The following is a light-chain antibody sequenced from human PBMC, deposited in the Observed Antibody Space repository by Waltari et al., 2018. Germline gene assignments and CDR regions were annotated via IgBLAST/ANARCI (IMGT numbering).Light chain of an antibody. V-gene: IGKV1-5*01. Sequence: DIQMTQSPSTLSASVGARVTITCRASQSIGSLLAWYPQKPGKAPKLLIYDASSLESGVPSRFSGSGSGTEFTLTINSLQPDDFATYSCQQYYSYFTFGGGAKVEIK. CDR3: QQYYSYFT. CDR1: QSIGSL. CDR2: DAS. J-gene: IGKJ4*01.